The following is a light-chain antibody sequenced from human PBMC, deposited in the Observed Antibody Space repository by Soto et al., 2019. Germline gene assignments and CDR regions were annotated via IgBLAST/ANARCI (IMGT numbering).Light chain of an antibody. V-gene: IGKV3-20*01. CDR2: GAS. Sequence: EIVLTQSPGTLTLSPGERATLSYRASQSVSSSYLAWYQQKPGQAPRLLIYGASSRATGIPDRFSGSGSGTDFTLTIIRLEPEDSAVYYCQKYGSSPRFGQGTKVEIK. J-gene: IGKJ1*01. CDR1: QSVSSSY. CDR3: QKYGSSPR.